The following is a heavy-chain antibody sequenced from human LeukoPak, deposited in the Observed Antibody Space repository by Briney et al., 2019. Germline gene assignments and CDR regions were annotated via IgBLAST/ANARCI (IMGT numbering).Heavy chain of an antibody. V-gene: IGHV3-7*04. CDR2: IKQDGTEK. J-gene: IGHJ5*02. Sequence: GGSLRLSCATSGFTFSHFWMSWVRQAPGKGLEWVANIKQDGTEKYYVDSVKGRFTISRDNAKNSLYLQMNTLRAEDTAVYYCARDRGSSWQLNWLDPWGQGTLVTVSS. D-gene: IGHD6-13*01. CDR3: ARDRGSSWQLNWLDP. CDR1: GFTFSHFW.